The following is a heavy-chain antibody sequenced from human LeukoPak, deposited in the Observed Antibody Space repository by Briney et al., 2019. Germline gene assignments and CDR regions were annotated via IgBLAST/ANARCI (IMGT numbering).Heavy chain of an antibody. J-gene: IGHJ4*02. D-gene: IGHD2-2*01. CDR1: GFTFSDYS. CDR2: ISGSSSYI. V-gene: IGHV3-21*01. Sequence: GGSVRLSCVVSGFTFSDYSMNWVRQAPGKGLEWVSFISGSSSYIYYAESVKGRFTISIDNAKNSLYLQMSSLRAEDAAVYYCERDCSSTTCNLNWGQGTLVTVSS. CDR3: ERDCSSTTCNLN.